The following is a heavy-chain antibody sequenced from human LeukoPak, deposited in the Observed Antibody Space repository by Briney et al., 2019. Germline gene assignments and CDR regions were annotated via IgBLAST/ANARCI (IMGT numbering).Heavy chain of an antibody. Sequence: SVKVPCKASGGTFSSYAISWVRQAPGQGLEWMGGIIPIFGTANYAQKFQGRVTITTDESTSTAYMELSSLRSEDTAVYYCARSAHDYGDRGLAFDIWGQGTMVTVSS. CDR1: GGTFSSYA. CDR2: IIPIFGTA. CDR3: ARSAHDYGDRGLAFDI. D-gene: IGHD4-17*01. V-gene: IGHV1-69*05. J-gene: IGHJ3*02.